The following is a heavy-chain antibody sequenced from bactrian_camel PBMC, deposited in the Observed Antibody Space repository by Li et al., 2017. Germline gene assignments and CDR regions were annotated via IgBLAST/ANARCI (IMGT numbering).Heavy chain of an antibody. J-gene: IGHJ4*01. CDR2: IETRTGRR. CDR1: GLIAGSAC. V-gene: IGHV3S1*01. Sequence: HVQLVESGGGSVQAGESRTLSCAASGLIAGSACMAWFRQVRGKENEGVACIETRTGRRYYSDSLKGRFTISQDKAKNTVDLQMNNLEPEDTAIYYCAAAFSRRLDGSRGPTLLSNEYDYWGQGTQVTVSS. CDR3: AAAFSRRLDGSRGPTLLSNEYDY. D-gene: IGHD6*01.